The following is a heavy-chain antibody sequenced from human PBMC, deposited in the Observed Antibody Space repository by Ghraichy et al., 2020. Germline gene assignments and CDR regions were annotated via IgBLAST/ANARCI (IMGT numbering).Heavy chain of an antibody. CDR1: GFTFSKHA. D-gene: IGHD3-10*01. CDR2: IAYDGNTK. Sequence: GGSLRLSCAASGFTFSKHAMHWVRQAPGKGLDWVAAIAYDGNTKYYVDSVKGRFTMSSDNSKSTLYLQMNSLRADDTAVYYCAREGNTAGEGGFDIWGQGKMVTVSS. V-gene: IGHV3-30-3*01. J-gene: IGHJ3*02. CDR3: AREGNTAGEGGFDI.